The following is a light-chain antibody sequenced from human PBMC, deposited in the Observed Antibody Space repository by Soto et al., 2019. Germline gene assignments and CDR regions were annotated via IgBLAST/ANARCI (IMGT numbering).Light chain of an antibody. CDR3: SSYADSNSYV. Sequence: QSALTQPPSASGSPGQSVTISCTGTSSDVGGYNYVYWYQQHPGKAPKLMIYEVTKRPSGVPDRFSGSKSGNTASLTVSRLQAEDEADYYCSSYADSNSYVFGTGTKLTVL. J-gene: IGLJ1*01. CDR1: SSDVGGYNY. CDR2: EVT. V-gene: IGLV2-8*01.